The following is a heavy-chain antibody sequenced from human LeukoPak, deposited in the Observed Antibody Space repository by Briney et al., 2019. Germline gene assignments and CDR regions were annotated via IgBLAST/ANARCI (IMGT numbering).Heavy chain of an antibody. Sequence: GRSLRLSCAASGFTFSSYAMHWVRQAPGKGLEWVAVISYDGSNKYYADSVKGRFTISRDNSKNTLYLQMNSLRAEDTAVYSGGRDGLPWLAKHYYFSYWGRGTLVPVSS. CDR1: GFTFSSYA. J-gene: IGHJ4*02. CDR3: GRDGLPWLAKHYYFSY. D-gene: IGHD6-19*01. V-gene: IGHV3-30*04. CDR2: ISYDGSNK.